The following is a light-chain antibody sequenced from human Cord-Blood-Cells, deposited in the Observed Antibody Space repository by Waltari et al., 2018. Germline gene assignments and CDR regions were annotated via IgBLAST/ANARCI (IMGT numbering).Light chain of an antibody. CDR3: CSYAGSYTWV. J-gene: IGLJ3*02. Sequence: QSALTQPRSVSGSPGQSVTISCTGTSSDVGGYNYVSWYQQHPGKAPKLMIYDVSKRPAGVPGGFSGSKSGNTASLTSSGLQAEDEADYYCCSYAGSYTWVFGGGTKLTVL. CDR2: DVS. V-gene: IGLV2-11*01. CDR1: SSDVGGYNY.